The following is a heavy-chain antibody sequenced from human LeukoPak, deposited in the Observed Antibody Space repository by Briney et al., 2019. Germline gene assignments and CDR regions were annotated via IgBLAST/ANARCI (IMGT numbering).Heavy chain of an antibody. CDR1: GGSISSGGYS. CDR2: IYHSGST. V-gene: IGHV4-30-2*01. Sequence: SQTLSLTCAVSGGSISSGGYSWSRIRQPPGKGLEWIGYIYHSGSTYYNPSLKSRVTISVDRSKNQFSLKLSSVTAADTAVYYCARGAPWFDPWGQGTLVTVSS. J-gene: IGHJ5*02. CDR3: ARGAPWFDP.